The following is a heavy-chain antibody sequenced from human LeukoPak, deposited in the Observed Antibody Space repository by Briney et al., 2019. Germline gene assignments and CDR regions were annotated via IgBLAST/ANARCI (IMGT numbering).Heavy chain of an antibody. V-gene: IGHV4-39*07. CDR2: INHSGST. J-gene: IGHJ4*02. CDR1: GGSISSSSYY. CDR3: ARGMGRGYSSGWFSY. Sequence: QPSETLSLTCTVSGGSISSSSYYWGWIRQPPGKGLEWIGEINHSGSTNYNPSLKSRVTISVDTSKNQFSLKLSSVTAADTAVYYCARGMGRGYSSGWFSYWGQGTLVTVSS. D-gene: IGHD6-19*01.